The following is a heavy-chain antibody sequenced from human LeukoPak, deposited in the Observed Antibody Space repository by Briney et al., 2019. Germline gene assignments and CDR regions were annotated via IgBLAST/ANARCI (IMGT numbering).Heavy chain of an antibody. J-gene: IGHJ4*02. D-gene: IGHD2-15*01. CDR3: ARGAWATRLGS. Sequence: SETLSLTCAVYGESLNSYYWSWIRQPPGKGLESIGEIYECGSTEYNPSLKSRVTISMVPSKQQFSLSLTSVTAADTAVYYCARGAWATRLGSWGLGTPVIVSS. V-gene: IGHV4-34*01. CDR2: IYECGST. CDR1: GESLNSYY.